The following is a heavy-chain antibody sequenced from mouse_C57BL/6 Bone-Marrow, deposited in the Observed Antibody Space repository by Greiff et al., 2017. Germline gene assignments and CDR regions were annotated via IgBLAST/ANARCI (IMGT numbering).Heavy chain of an antibody. V-gene: IGHV1-19*01. CDR3: ARPLYYGSMFAY. CDR2: INPYNGGT. Sequence: VQLKQSGPVLVKPGASVKMSCKASGYTFTDYYMNWVKQSHGKSLEWIGVINPYNGGTSYNQKFKGKATLTVDKSSSTAYMELNSLTSEDSAVYYCARPLYYGSMFAYWGQGTLVTVSA. J-gene: IGHJ3*01. CDR1: GYTFTDYY. D-gene: IGHD1-1*01.